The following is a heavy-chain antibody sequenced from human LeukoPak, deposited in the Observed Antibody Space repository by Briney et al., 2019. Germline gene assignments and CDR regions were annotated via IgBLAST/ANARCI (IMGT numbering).Heavy chain of an antibody. D-gene: IGHD4-17*01. Sequence: GASVTVSCKPSGYTFNTFGVGWVRQAPGQGLEWMGWISGYNGDTNFTEKLQGRVTMTTDTSTSTAYMELRSLRSDDTAVNYCARSGDGNWFDPWGQGTLLTVSS. CDR1: GYTFNTFG. CDR2: ISGYNGDT. CDR3: ARSGDGNWFDP. V-gene: IGHV1-18*01. J-gene: IGHJ5*02.